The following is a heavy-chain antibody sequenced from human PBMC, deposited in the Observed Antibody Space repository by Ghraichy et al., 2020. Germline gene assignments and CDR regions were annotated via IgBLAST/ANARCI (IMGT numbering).Heavy chain of an antibody. D-gene: IGHD6-13*01. CDR3: ARWGYIAAASAHAFDI. V-gene: IGHV1-8*02. J-gene: IGHJ3*02. Sequence: ASVKVSCKASGYTFTSYDINWVRQATGQGLEWMGWMNPNSGNTGYAQKFQGRVTMTRNTSISTAYMELSSLRFEDTAVYYCARWGYIAAASAHAFDIWGQGTMVTVSS. CDR1: GYTFTSYD. CDR2: MNPNSGNT.